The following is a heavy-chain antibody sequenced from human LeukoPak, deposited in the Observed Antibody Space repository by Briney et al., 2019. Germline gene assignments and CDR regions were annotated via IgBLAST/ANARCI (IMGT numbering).Heavy chain of an antibody. CDR3: ATDSSGYSLDY. J-gene: IGHJ4*02. D-gene: IGHD3-22*01. CDR1: GFTFSSYA. V-gene: IGHV3-23*01. CDR2: ISGSGGST. Sequence: GGSLRLSCAASGFTFSSYAMSWVRQAPGKGLEWVSAISGSGGSTYYADSVKGRFTISRDNAKNSPYQQTNSLRAEDTAVYYCATDSSGYSLDYWGQGTLVTVSS.